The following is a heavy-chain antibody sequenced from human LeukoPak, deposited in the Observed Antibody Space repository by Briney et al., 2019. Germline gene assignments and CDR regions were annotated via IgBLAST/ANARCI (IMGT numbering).Heavy chain of an antibody. D-gene: IGHD3-16*01. V-gene: IGHV3-74*01. J-gene: IGHJ3*02. CDR2: INSDGSDT. Sequence: PGGSLRLSRAASGFTFSSYWMQWVRQAPGKGLVLISRINSDGSDTRYADSVKGRFTISRDNAKNTLYLQMNSLRAEDTAVYYCAKAVTFSFDIWGQGTMVTVSS. CDR1: GFTFSSYW. CDR3: AKAVTFSFDI.